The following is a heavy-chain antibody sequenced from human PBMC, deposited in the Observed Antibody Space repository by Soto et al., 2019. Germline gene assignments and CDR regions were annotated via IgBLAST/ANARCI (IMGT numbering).Heavy chain of an antibody. CDR1: GGTFSSYA. D-gene: IGHD1-26*01. J-gene: IGHJ6*02. V-gene: IGHV1-69*13. CDR2: IIPIFGTA. Sequence: GASVKVSCKASGGTFSSYAISWVRQAPGQGLEWMGGIIPIFGTANYAQKFQGRVTITADESTGTAYMELSSLRSEDTAVYYCAVAYSGSYYSYYYGMDVWGQGTTVTVSS. CDR3: AVAYSGSYYSYYYGMDV.